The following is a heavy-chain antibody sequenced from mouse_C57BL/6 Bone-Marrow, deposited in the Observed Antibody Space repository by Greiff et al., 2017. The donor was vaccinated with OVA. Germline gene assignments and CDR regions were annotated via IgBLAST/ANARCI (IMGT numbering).Heavy chain of an antibody. V-gene: IGHV7-1*01. CDR3: AREISDWYFDV. D-gene: IGHD3-1*01. CDR2: SRNKANDYTT. CDR1: GFTFSDFY. J-gene: IGHJ1*03. Sequence: DVMLVESGGGLVQSGRSLRLSCATSGFTFSDFYMEWVRQAPGKGLEWIAASRNKANDYTTEYSASVKGRFIVSRDTSQSILYLQMNALRAEDTAIYYCAREISDWYFDVWGTGTTVTVSS.